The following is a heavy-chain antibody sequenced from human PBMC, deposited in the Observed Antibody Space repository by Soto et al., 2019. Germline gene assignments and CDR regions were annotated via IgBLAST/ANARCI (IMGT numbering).Heavy chain of an antibody. CDR3: AIDAWASTGNY. J-gene: IGHJ4*02. CDR1: GGSFSDRY. V-gene: IGHV4-34*01. D-gene: IGHD2-8*02. Sequence: QVQLQQWGAGLLRPSETLSLNCAVYGGSFSDRYWTWIRQPPGKGLEWIGEITRSGGTRYNPSLTSRVTISVDTSKNQFSLNLSSVTAADTAVYYCAIDAWASTGNYWGQGTLVTVSS. CDR2: ITRSGGT.